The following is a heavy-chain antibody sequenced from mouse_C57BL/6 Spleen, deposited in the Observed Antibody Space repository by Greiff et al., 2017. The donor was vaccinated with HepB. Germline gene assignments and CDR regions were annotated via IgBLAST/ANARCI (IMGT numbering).Heavy chain of an antibody. CDR3: VRDQGYYGSPWYFDV. D-gene: IGHD1-1*01. J-gene: IGHJ1*03. CDR1: GFTFNTYA. CDR2: IRSKSSNYAT. Sequence: EVMLVESGGGLVQPKGSLKLSCAASGFTFNTYAMHWVRQAPGKGLEWVARIRSKSSNYATYYADSVKDRFTISRDDSQSMLYLQMNNLKTEDTAMYYCVRDQGYYGSPWYFDVWGTGTTVTVSS. V-gene: IGHV10-3*01.